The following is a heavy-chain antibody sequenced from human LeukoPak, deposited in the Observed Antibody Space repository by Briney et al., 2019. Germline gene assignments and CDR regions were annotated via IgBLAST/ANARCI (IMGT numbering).Heavy chain of an antibody. V-gene: IGHV3-20*04. CDR1: GFTFDDYG. CDR2: INWNGGST. J-gene: IGHJ4*02. D-gene: IGHD3-22*01. Sequence: GGSLRLSCAASGFTFDDYGMSWVREAPGKGLEWVSGINWNGGSTGYADSVKGRFTISRDNAKNSLYLQMNSLSAEDTALYYCARDNPYYYDSSGSFDYWGQGTLVTVSS. CDR3: ARDNPYYYDSSGSFDY.